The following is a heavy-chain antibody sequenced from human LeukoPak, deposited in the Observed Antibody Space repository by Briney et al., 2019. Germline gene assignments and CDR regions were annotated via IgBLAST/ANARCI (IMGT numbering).Heavy chain of an antibody. CDR1: GYTFTSYA. Sequence: ASVKVSCKASGYTFTSYAITWVRQAPGQGLEWMGIINPSGGSTTYAQKFQGRVTMTRDMSTSTVYMALSSLRSEDTAVYFCAREGYCSGVTCYSFEYWGQGSPVTVSS. D-gene: IGHD2-15*01. CDR3: AREGYCSGVTCYSFEY. CDR2: INPSGGST. J-gene: IGHJ4*02. V-gene: IGHV1-46*01.